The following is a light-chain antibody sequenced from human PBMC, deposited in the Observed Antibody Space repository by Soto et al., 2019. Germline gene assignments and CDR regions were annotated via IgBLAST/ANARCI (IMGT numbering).Light chain of an antibody. CDR3: QQYDNLPLT. Sequence: DIQMTQSPSSLSASIGDRVTITCQASQAISNYLNWYQHKPGRDPKLLIYDASNLETGVPSRFSGSGSGTDFTFTISSLQPEDIATYYCQQYDNLPLTFGGGTKVEI. CDR2: DAS. CDR1: QAISNY. J-gene: IGKJ4*01. V-gene: IGKV1-33*01.